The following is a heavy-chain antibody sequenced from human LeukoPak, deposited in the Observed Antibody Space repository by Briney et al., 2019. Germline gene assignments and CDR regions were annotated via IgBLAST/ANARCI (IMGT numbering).Heavy chain of an antibody. CDR3: ARGELWFGEISGVFFDY. Sequence: SETLSLTCAVYGGSFSGYYWSWIRQPLGKGLEWIGEINHSGSTNYNPSLKSRVTISVDTSKNQFSLKLSSVTAADTAVYYCARGELWFGEISGVFFDYWGQGTLVTVSS. CDR2: INHSGST. D-gene: IGHD3-10*01. V-gene: IGHV4-34*01. CDR1: GGSFSGYY. J-gene: IGHJ4*02.